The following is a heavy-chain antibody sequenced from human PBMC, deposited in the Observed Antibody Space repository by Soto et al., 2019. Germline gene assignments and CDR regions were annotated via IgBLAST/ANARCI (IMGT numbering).Heavy chain of an antibody. Sequence: ASVKVSCKASGYTCTSYAMHWVREAPGQRLERMGWINAGNGNTKYSQKFQGRVIITRDTSASTAYMELSRLRSEDTAVYYCARVKSVAVGLDYWGHGTLATVSS. J-gene: IGHJ4*01. D-gene: IGHD6-19*01. CDR1: GYTCTSYA. V-gene: IGHV1-3*01. CDR2: INAGNGNT. CDR3: ARVKSVAVGLDY.